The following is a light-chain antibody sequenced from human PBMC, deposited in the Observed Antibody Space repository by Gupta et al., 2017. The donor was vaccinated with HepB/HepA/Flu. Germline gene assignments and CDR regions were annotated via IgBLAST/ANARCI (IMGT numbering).Light chain of an antibody. CDR1: QSVSSN. CDR2: GAS. J-gene: IGKJ2*01. Sequence: EVVMTQSPATLSVSPGERATLSCRASQSVSSNLAWYQQRPGQAPRLLIYGASTRATGIPARFSGSGSGTEFTLTISSLQSEDFAAYYCQQDNNCPYTFGRGTKVEIK. V-gene: IGKV3-15*01. CDR3: QQDNNCPYT.